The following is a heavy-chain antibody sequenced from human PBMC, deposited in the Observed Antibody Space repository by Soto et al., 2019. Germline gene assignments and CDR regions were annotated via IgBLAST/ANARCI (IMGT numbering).Heavy chain of an antibody. V-gene: IGHV4-30-4*01. J-gene: IGHJ4*02. D-gene: IGHD4-17*01. CDR3: ARDSHGDPFDY. Sequence: QVQLQESGPGLVKPSQTLSLTCTVSGVSISSGDYYWSWIRQPPGKGLEWIGYIHYSGSTSYNPSLRSRVTISVDTSRNQCSLKLSSVTAADTAVYYCARDSHGDPFDYWGQGALVTVSS. CDR1: GVSISSGDYY. CDR2: IHYSGST.